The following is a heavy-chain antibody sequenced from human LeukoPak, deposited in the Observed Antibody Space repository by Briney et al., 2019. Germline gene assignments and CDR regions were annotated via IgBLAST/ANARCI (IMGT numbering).Heavy chain of an antibody. CDR2: LNPSGKI. CDR1: GDSISRNSHY. D-gene: IGHD4-17*01. J-gene: IGHJ4*02. Sequence: PSETLSLTCSVSGDSISRNSHYWCWIRQSAGKGLEWIGRLNPSGKIDYNPSLTSRLTMSLDPSENKLSLKLSSVTAADTALYYCARGRPSGDYFDFWGQGALVTVSS. V-gene: IGHV4-61*02. CDR3: ARGRPSGDYFDF.